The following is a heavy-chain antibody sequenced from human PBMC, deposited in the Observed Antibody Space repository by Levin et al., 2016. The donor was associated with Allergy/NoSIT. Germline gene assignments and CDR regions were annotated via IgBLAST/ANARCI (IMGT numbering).Heavy chain of an antibody. CDR1: GGSISTNGW. J-gene: IGHJ6*02. CDR2: ISQSGRP. Sequence: SETLSLTCAVSGGSISTNGWWSWVRQAPGKGLEWIGEISQSGRPNYNPALKGRVTISVDESKNQFSLKLTSVTAADTAVYYCAGNGILIVRKGLDVWGQGTTVTVSS. V-gene: IGHV4-4*02. CDR3: AGNGILIVRKGLDV. D-gene: IGHD2/OR15-2a*01.